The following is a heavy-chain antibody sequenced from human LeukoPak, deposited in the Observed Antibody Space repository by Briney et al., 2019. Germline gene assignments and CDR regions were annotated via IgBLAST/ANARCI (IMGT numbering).Heavy chain of an antibody. J-gene: IGHJ2*01. Sequence: SETLSLTCTVSGDSIRTYYWSWIRQPAEKGLEWIGRIQTGGSTNYNPSLKSRLTMSVDTSKNQFSLKLSSVTAADTAVYYCARAPTGSYWYFDLWGRGTLVTVSS. V-gene: IGHV4-4*07. CDR2: IQTGGST. D-gene: IGHD7-27*01. CDR1: GDSIRTYY. CDR3: ARAPTGSYWYFDL.